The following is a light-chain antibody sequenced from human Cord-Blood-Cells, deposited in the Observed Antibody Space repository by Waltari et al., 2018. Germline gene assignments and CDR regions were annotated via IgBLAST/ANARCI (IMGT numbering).Light chain of an antibody. V-gene: IGLV2-14*01. CDR2: DVS. CDR3: SSYTSSSTYV. J-gene: IGLJ1*01. Sequence: QSALTQPASVSGSPGQSITISCTGTSSDVGGYNYVSWYQQHPGKAPKLMIYDVSNRPSGVSNRVSGSKSGNTASLTISALQAEDEADYYCSSYTSSSTYVFGTGTKVTVL. CDR1: SSDVGGYNY.